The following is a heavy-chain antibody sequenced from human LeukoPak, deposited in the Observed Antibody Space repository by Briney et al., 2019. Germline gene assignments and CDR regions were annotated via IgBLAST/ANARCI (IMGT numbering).Heavy chain of an antibody. Sequence: GGSLRLSCAASGFTFSSYEMNWVRQAPGKGLEWVSYISSGSTIYDADSVKGRFTISRDNAKNSLYLQMNSLRAEDTAVYYCARESIAVAGAPFDYWGQGSLVTVSS. CDR3: ARESIAVAGAPFDY. D-gene: IGHD6-19*01. CDR1: GFTFSSYE. V-gene: IGHV3-48*03. CDR2: ISSGSTI. J-gene: IGHJ4*02.